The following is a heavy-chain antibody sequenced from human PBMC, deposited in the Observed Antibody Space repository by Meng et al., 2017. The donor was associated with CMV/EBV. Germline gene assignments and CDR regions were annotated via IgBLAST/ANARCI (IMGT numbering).Heavy chain of an antibody. V-gene: IGHV2-5*01. CDR3: AHRYYDSSIGWFDP. J-gene: IGHJ5*02. D-gene: IGHD3-22*01. CDR2: IYWNDDK. Sequence: SGPTLVQPPHTLTLTCTFSGFSLSTSGVGVGWIRQPPGKALEWLALIYWNDDKRYSPSLKSRLTITKDTSKNQVVLTMTNMDPVDTATYYCAHRYYDSSIGWFDPWGQGTPVTVSS. CDR1: GFSLSTSGVG.